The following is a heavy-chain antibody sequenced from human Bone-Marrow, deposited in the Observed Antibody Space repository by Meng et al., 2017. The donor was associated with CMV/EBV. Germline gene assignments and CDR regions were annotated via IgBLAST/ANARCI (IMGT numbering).Heavy chain of an antibody. V-gene: IGHV1-8*01. CDR1: GYTFTSYD. J-gene: IGHJ5*02. Sequence: SGYTFTSYDINWVRQATGQGLEWMGWMNPNSGNTGYAQKFQGRVTMTRNTSISTAYMELSSLRSEDTAAYYCAADYDSSGYYGGWFDPWGQGTLVTVSS. CDR3: AADYDSSGYYGGWFDP. CDR2: MNPNSGNT. D-gene: IGHD3-22*01.